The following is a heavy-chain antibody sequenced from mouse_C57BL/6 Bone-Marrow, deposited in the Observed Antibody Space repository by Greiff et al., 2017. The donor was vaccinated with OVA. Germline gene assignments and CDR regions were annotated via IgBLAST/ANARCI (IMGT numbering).Heavy chain of an antibody. V-gene: IGHV1-55*01. D-gene: IGHD1-1*01. CDR1: GYTFTSYW. CDR3: ARRYYGSSWYFDV. Sequence: QVQLQQPGAELVKPGASVKMSCKASGYTFTSYWITWVKQRPGQGLAWIGDIYPGSGSTNYNEKFNSKATLTVDTSYSTAYMQLSSLTSEDSAVYYCARRYYGSSWYFDVWGTGTTVTVSS. J-gene: IGHJ1*03. CDR2: IYPGSGST.